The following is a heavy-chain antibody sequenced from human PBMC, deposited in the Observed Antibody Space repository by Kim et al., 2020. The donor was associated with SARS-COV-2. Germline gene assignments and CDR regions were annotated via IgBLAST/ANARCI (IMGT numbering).Heavy chain of an antibody. CDR3: AKVRYESNYYGMDV. CDR2: IWYDGSNK. J-gene: IGHJ6*02. CDR1: GFIFSNYA. Sequence: GGSLRLSCAASGFIFSNYAMHWVRQAPGKGLEWVAVIWYDGSNKYLADSVKGRFTISRDNSKNTLYLQMNSLRAEDTAVYYCAKVRYESNYYGMDVWGQGTTVTVSS. V-gene: IGHV3-33*06. D-gene: IGHD1-1*01.